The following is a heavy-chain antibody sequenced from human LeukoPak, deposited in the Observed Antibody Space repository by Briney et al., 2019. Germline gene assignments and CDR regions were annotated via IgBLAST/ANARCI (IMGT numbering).Heavy chain of an antibody. D-gene: IGHD3-16*01. J-gene: IGHJ4*02. Sequence: GESLKISCKGSGYSFTTYWIGWVRQVPGKGLEWMAIIYCDGSKTIYSPSFQTQVTISVDKSTNTAYLQWTSLKVSDTAIYFCARRAELGMWYFDSWGQGALVTVPS. CDR1: GYSFTTYW. CDR2: IYCDGSKT. V-gene: IGHV5-51*01. CDR3: ARRAELGMWYFDS.